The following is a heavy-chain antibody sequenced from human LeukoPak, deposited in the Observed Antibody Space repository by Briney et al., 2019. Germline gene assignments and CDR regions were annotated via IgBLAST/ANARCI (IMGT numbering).Heavy chain of an antibody. D-gene: IGHD2-15*01. J-gene: IGHJ5*02. V-gene: IGHV4-34*01. CDR3: ARGYPRSSLNSYSMPPCNWFDP. CDR1: RGSHSGYY. CDR2: ITQLGCT. Sequence: SETLSLTRAVSRGSHSGYYWSWIRQAPGRGLKWLGEITQLGCTNYNPSLKCRVSILIDTSKNQCSLTMSSVTAASTAVYFCARGYPRSSLNSYSMPPCNWFDPWGQGTLVTVSS.